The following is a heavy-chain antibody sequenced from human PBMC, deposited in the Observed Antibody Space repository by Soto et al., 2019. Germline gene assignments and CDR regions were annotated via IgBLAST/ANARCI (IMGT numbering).Heavy chain of an antibody. V-gene: IGHV4-34*01. CDR2: INHSGST. Sequence: PSETLSLTCAVYGGSFSGYYWSWIRQPPGKGLEWIGEINHSGSTNYNPSLKSRVTISVDTSKNQFSLKLSSVAAADTAVDYWPRARRSSWTQETQNYSYPGRAVWGQGTTVTVSS. CDR1: GGSFSGYY. J-gene: IGHJ6*02. D-gene: IGHD6-13*01. CDR3: PRARRSSWTQETQNYSYPGRAV.